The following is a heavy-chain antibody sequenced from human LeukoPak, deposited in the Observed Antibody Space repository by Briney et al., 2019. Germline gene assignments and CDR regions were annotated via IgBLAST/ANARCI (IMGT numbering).Heavy chain of an antibody. D-gene: IGHD3-10*01. Sequence: PGGSLRLSCAASGFTFSTYGMSWVRQAPGEGLEWVSSITGSTYSTYYADSVRGRFTISRDNSKNTLYLQMNSLRAEDTAIYYCARGGRSVSSYWGQGTLVTVSS. CDR3: ARGGRSVSSY. V-gene: IGHV3-23*01. CDR2: ITGSTYST. J-gene: IGHJ4*02. CDR1: GFTFSTYG.